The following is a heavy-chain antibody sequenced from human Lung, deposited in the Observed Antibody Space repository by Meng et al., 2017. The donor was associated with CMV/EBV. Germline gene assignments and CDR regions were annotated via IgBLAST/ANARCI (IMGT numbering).Heavy chain of an antibody. D-gene: IGHD2-2*01. CDR1: GDTXSSYA. CDR3: ARGGTVVPAAMRGRGWFDP. Sequence: SXXVSXKASGDTXSSYAIRWVRQAPGQGLEWMGGIIPILGIANYAQKFQGRVTITADRATSTAYMELSSLRSEDTAVYYCARGGTVVPAAMRGRGWFDPWXQGTXVTVSS. V-gene: IGHV1-69*10. CDR2: IIPILGIA. J-gene: IGHJ5*02.